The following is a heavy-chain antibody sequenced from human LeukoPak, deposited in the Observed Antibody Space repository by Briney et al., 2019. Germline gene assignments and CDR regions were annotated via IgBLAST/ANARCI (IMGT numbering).Heavy chain of an antibody. CDR2: IIPILGIA. J-gene: IGHJ4*02. D-gene: IGHD3-22*01. Sequence: GASAKVSCKASGGTFSSYAISWVRQAPGQGLEWMGRIIPILGIANYAQKFQGRVTMTRDTSTSTVYMELSSLRSEDTAVYYCARGLSSSGYYDYWGQGTLVTVSS. CDR3: ARGLSSSGYYDY. V-gene: IGHV1-69*04. CDR1: GGTFSSYA.